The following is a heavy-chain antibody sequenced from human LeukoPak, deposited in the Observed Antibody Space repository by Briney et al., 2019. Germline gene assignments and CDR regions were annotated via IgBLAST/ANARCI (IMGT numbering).Heavy chain of an antibody. CDR2: IYYRGTT. V-gene: IGHV4-39*01. CDR1: GDFINSSSYY. CDR3: ARHWITYYYDSSGYYPGWFDS. J-gene: IGHJ5*01. Sequence: PSQALSLTRTVSGDFINSSSYYWGWSRQPRGKGLERVASIYYRGTTHYNSSLKSPVTLSVATSTDQFLLKLSSMTAADTAVYYCARHWITYYYDSSGYYPGWFDSWGQGTLVTVSS. D-gene: IGHD3-22*01.